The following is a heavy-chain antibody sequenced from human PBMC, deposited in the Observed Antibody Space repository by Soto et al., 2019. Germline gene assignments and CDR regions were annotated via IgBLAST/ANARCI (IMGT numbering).Heavy chain of an antibody. Sequence: PSETLSLTCTVSGGSISSGGYYWSWIRQHPGKGLEWIGYIYYSGSTYYNPSLKSRVTISVDTSKNQFSLKLSSVTAADTAVYYCARATRDPRDIVVVVAAQGTRQDWFDPWGQGTLVTVSS. V-gene: IGHV4-31*03. CDR2: IYYSGST. J-gene: IGHJ5*02. CDR1: GGSISSGGYY. CDR3: ARATRDPRDIVVVVAAQGTRQDWFDP. D-gene: IGHD2-15*01.